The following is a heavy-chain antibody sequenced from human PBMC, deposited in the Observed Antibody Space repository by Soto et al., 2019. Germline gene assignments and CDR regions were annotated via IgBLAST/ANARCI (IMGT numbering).Heavy chain of an antibody. V-gene: IGHV3-33*01. CDR3: ARDGGYCGGDCYSPLDV. Sequence: GGSLRLSCAASGFTFSSYGMHWVRQAPGKGLEWVAVIWYDGSNKYYADSVKGRFTISRDNSKNTLYLQMNSLRAEDTAVYYCARDGGYCGGDCYSPLDVWGQGTTVTVSS. CDR2: IWYDGSNK. J-gene: IGHJ6*02. CDR1: GFTFSSYG. D-gene: IGHD2-21*02.